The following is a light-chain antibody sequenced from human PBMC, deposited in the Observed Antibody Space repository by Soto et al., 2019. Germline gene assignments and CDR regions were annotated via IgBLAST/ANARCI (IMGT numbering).Light chain of an antibody. V-gene: IGLV2-14*01. J-gene: IGLJ1*01. CDR1: SSDAGGYNY. CDR3: SSYTSSSTPYV. CDR2: EVS. Sequence: QSALPQPASVSGSPGQSITISFTGTSSDAGGYNYVSWYQQHPGKAPKLMIYEVSNRPSGVSNRFSGSKSGNTASLTISGLQAEDEADYYCSSYTSSSTPYVFGTGTKLTVL.